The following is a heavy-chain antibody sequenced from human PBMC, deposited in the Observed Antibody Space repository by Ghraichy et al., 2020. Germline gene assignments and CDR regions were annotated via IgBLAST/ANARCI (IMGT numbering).Heavy chain of an antibody. Sequence: SVKVSCKASGGTFSSYAISWVRQAPGQGLEWMGRIIPILGIANYAQKFQGRVTITADKSTSTAYMELSSLRSEDTAVYYCARDNRGNSGYDSCSLWGQGTLVTVSS. D-gene: IGHD5-12*01. CDR2: IIPILGIA. CDR1: GGTFSSYA. CDR3: ARDNRGNSGYDSCSL. J-gene: IGHJ4*02. V-gene: IGHV1-69*04.